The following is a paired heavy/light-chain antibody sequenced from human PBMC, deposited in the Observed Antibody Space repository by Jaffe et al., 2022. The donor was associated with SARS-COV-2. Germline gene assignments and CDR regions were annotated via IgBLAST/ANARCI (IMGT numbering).Heavy chain of an antibody. CDR1: GGSVSSGSYY. V-gene: IGHV4-61*01. CDR3: ARDRSGSYYNRQYYYMDV. CDR2: IYYSGIT. D-gene: IGHD3-10*01. Sequence: QVQLQESGPGLVKPSETLSLTCTVSGGSVSSGSYYWSWIRQPPGKGLEWIGYIYYSGITNYNPSLKSRVTISVDTSKNQFSLKLSSVTAADTAVYYCARDRSGSYYNRQYYYMDVWGKGTTVTVSS. J-gene: IGHJ6*03.
Light chain of an antibody. CDR2: AAS. CDR3: QQSYSTPRT. J-gene: IGKJ2*01. V-gene: IGKV1-39*01. Sequence: DIQMTQSPSSLSASVGDRVTITCRASQSISSYLNWYQQKPGKAPKLLIYAASSLQSGVPSRFSGSGSGTDFTLTISTLQPEDFATYYCQQSYSTPRTFGQGTKLEIK. CDR1: QSISSY.